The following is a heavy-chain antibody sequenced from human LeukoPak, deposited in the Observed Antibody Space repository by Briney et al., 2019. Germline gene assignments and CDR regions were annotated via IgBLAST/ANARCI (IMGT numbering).Heavy chain of an antibody. V-gene: IGHV3-23*01. CDR2: ISGSGGST. CDR3: AKAKEMATITVLYFVY. CDR1: GFTFSSYA. J-gene: IGHJ4*02. D-gene: IGHD5-24*01. Sequence: PGGSLRLSCAASGFTFSSYAMSWVRQAPGKGLEWVSAISGSGGSTYYADSVKGRFTISRDNSKNTLYLQMNSLRAEDTAVYYCAKAKEMATITVLYFVYWGQGTLVTVSS.